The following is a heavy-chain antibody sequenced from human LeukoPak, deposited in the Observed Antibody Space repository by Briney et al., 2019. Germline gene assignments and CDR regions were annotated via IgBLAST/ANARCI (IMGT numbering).Heavy chain of an antibody. Sequence: SVKVSCKASGGTFSSYAISWVRQAPGQGLEWMGGIIPIFGTANYAQKFQGRVTITTDESTSTAYMELSGLRSEDTAVYYCARGDVVVVAATDYYYYMDVWGKGTTVTVSS. V-gene: IGHV1-69*05. CDR2: IIPIFGTA. J-gene: IGHJ6*03. CDR3: ARGDVVVVAATDYYYYMDV. CDR1: GGTFSSYA. D-gene: IGHD2-15*01.